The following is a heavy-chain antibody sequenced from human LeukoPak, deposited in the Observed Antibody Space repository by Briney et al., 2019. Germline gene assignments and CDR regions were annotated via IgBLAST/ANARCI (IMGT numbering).Heavy chain of an antibody. CDR3: AREGGVGPTAPPDYYSCQMDV. CDR2: FSPYATKA. CDR1: GHLVIRYG. D-gene: IGHD1-26*01. Sequence: GASVKLSGTPAGHLVIRYGITRVRESPGHGVKWRGWFSPYATKAKYAQSLQVRVTMTTDTSTSTAYIGLRSLRADDTAVYYCAREGGVGPTAPPDYYSCQMDVWGKGTTVTVS. V-gene: IGHV1-18*01. J-gene: IGHJ6*03.